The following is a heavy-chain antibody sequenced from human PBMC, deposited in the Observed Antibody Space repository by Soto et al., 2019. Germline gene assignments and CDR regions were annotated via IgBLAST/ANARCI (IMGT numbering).Heavy chain of an antibody. D-gene: IGHD4-17*01. CDR3: AGTTVTTGIIDY. CDR2: IYYSGST. V-gene: IGHV4-39*01. J-gene: IGHJ4*02. CDR1: GGSISSSSYY. Sequence: SETLSLTCTVSGGSISSSSYYWGWIRQPPGKGLEWIGSIYYSGSTYYNPSLKSRVTISVDTSKNQFSLKLSSVTAADTPVYYCAGTTVTTGIIDYWGQGTLVTVSS.